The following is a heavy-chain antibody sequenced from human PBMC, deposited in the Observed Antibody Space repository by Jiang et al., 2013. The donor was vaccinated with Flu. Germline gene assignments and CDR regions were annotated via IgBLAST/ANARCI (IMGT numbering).Heavy chain of an antibody. D-gene: IGHD2-21*02. CDR3: AKAVTAAAFDI. V-gene: IGHV3-7*03. J-gene: IGHJ3*02. CDR1: GFTFSTHY. CDR2: IKPDGSEK. Sequence: VQLVESGGGLVQPGESLRLSCAASGFTFSTHYMSWFRQAPGKGLERVANIKPDGSEKYYLDSVKGRFTISRDNAKKSLFLQMNSLRVDDTAVYYCAKAVTAAAFDIWGQ.